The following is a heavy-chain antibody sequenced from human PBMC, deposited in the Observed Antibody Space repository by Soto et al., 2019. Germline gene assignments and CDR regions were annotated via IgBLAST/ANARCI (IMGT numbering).Heavy chain of an antibody. CDR2: IWYDATNK. V-gene: IGHV3-33*01. Sequence: WGSLRLSCAASGFNFSDYGRHWVRQAPGKGLEWVAVIWYDATNKYYADSVKGRFTISRDNSKDTLYLQMKSLRAEDTAVYYCAREICSYDSNAYDFGRFCPGSLNCWGQGTKVTVSS. CDR1: GFNFSDYG. D-gene: IGHD3-22*01. J-gene: IGHJ4*02. CDR3: AREICSYDSNAYDFGRFCPGSLNC.